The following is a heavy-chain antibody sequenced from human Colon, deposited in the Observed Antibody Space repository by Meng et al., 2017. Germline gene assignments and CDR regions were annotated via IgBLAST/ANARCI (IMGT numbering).Heavy chain of an antibody. CDR3: ARGPGRCSRSGSLDY. CDR2: SYYRGST. J-gene: IGHJ4*02. Sequence: LEKSGTPLAPPCPTFWRTFSSAGFDGSCSSQHSGWSLEWLGYSYYRGSTYYNPSLKSLVSISVDTSKNPLSPKMSSVTAADTAVYYCARGPGRCSRSGSLDYWGQGTLVTVSS. CDR1: WRTFSSAGFD. V-gene: IGHV4-31*01. D-gene: IGHD3-10*02.